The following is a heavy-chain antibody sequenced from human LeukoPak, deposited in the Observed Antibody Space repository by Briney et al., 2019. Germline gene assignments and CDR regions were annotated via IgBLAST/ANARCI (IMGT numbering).Heavy chain of an antibody. Sequence: GESLKISCKGSGYSFTSYWIGWVRQMPGKGLEWMGIIYPGDSDTRYSPSFQGQVTISADKSISTAYMQWSSLKASDTAMYYCARSLKPRYYYGSGSSNWFDPWGQGTLVTVSS. J-gene: IGHJ5*02. CDR2: IYPGDSDT. D-gene: IGHD3-10*01. V-gene: IGHV5-51*01. CDR3: ARSLKPRYYYGSGSSNWFDP. CDR1: GYSFTSYW.